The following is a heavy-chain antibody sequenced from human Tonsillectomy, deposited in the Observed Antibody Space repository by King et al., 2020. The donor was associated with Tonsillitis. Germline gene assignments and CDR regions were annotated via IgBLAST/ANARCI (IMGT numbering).Heavy chain of an antibody. D-gene: IGHD2-21*01. CDR3: ARRAHCGADCYNYFDY. Sequence: QLVQSGAEVKKPGSSVKVSCKASGGTFSSYAISWVRQAPGQGLEWMGGIIPIFGTMKYTQKFLGRVTITADESTSTAYMELSSLRSEDTAMYYCARRAHCGADCYNYFDYWGQGTLVTVSS. CDR2: IIPIFGTM. CDR1: GGTFSSYA. V-gene: IGHV1-69*12. J-gene: IGHJ4*02.